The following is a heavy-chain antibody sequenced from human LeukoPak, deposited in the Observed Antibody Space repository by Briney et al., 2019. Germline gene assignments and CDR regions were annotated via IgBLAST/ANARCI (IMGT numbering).Heavy chain of an antibody. D-gene: IGHD3-22*01. V-gene: IGHV3-23*01. CDR1: GFTFSSYA. J-gene: IGHJ4*02. Sequence: WESLTLSCAASGFTFSSYAMSWVRHAPGKGLEWVSAIIDSGGSTYYTHSMKGRFTISRDNSKNTLYLQINSLRAEDTAVYYCAKDWADYYDSSGYYHRYWGQGTLVTVSS. CDR2: IIDSGGST. CDR3: AKDWADYYDSSGYYHRY.